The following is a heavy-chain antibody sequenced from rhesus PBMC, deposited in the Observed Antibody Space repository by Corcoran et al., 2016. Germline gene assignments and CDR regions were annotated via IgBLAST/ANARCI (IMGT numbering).Heavy chain of an antibody. CDR2: ISASDGST. V-gene: IGHV4-173*01. D-gene: IGHD3-3*01. CDR3: ARGIYYFDY. CDR1: GGSIKNNY. J-gene: IGHJ4*01. Sequence: QLHLQESGPGLVNPSETLSLTCAVSGGSIKNNYWTWIRQPPGKGLEWIGYISASDGSTDHNPSLRSRVTISTDTSKNQFSLKLSSLTAEDTAVYYCARGIYYFDYWGQGVLVTVSS.